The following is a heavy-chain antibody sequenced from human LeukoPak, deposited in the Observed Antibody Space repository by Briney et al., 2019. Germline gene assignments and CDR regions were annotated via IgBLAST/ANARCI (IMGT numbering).Heavy chain of an antibody. CDR2: INSDGSST. CDR3: ARGDYVWGSYRPFDY. V-gene: IGHV3-74*01. Sequence: GGSLRLSCAASGFTFSSYWMHWVRQAPGKGLVWVSRINSDGSSTSYADSVKGRFTISRDNAKNTLYLQMNSLRAEDTAAYYCARGDYVWGSYRPFDYWGQGTLVTVSS. D-gene: IGHD3-16*02. CDR1: GFTFSSYW. J-gene: IGHJ4*02.